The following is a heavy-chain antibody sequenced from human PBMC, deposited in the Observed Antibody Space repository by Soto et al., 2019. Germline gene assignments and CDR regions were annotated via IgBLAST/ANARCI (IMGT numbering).Heavy chain of an antibody. J-gene: IGHJ4*02. CDR1: GGTFSSYA. Sequence: ASVKVSCKASGGTFSSYAISWVRQAPGQGLEWMGGIIPIFGTANYAQKFQGRVTITADESTSTAYMELSSLRSEDTAVYYCARDIHRVRGVIDFDYWGQGTLVTVSS. CDR2: IIPIFGTA. CDR3: ARDIHRVRGVIDFDY. D-gene: IGHD3-10*01. V-gene: IGHV1-69*13.